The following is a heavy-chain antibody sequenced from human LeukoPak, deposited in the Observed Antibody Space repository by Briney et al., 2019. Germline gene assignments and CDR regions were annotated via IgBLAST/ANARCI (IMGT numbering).Heavy chain of an antibody. D-gene: IGHD2-2*02. CDR3: ARGSDYCSSISCHMND. V-gene: IGHV3-7*01. J-gene: IGHJ4*02. CDR2: IKEDGNEK. Sequence: PGRSLRLSCAASGFTFSTYWMSWVRQAPGKGLEWVANIKEDGNEKYFVDSVKGRFTISRDNAKNSLYLQMNSLRAEDTAVYYRARGSDYCSSISCHMNDWGRGTLVTVSS. CDR1: GFTFSTYW.